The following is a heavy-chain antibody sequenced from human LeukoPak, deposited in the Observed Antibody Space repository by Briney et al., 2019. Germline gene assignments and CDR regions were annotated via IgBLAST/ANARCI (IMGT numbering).Heavy chain of an antibody. V-gene: IGHV3-7*05. Sequence: GGSLRLSCAASGVTFSSYWMNWVRQAPGKGLEWVASIKQDGSEKYYVDFVKGRFSISRDNAKTSLYLQMNSLGADDTAVYYCAGGTGMDVWGQGTPVTVSS. CDR3: AGGTGMDV. D-gene: IGHD1-1*01. CDR1: GVTFSSYW. CDR2: IKQDGSEK. J-gene: IGHJ6*02.